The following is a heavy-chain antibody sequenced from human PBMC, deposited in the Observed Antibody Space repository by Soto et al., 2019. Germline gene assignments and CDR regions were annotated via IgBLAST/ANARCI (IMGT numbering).Heavy chain of an antibody. D-gene: IGHD6-19*01. Sequence: GGSLRLSCAASGFTFNSYGFNWVRQAPGKGLEWVAVIWYGGNTKYYADSVKGRFTISRDNLKNTLYLQMNSLTAEDTAVYYCARPLVAPVAGPYYYGMDVWGQGTTVTVSS. CDR2: IWYGGNTK. CDR1: GFTFNSYG. CDR3: ARPLVAPVAGPYYYGMDV. J-gene: IGHJ6*02. V-gene: IGHV3-33*01.